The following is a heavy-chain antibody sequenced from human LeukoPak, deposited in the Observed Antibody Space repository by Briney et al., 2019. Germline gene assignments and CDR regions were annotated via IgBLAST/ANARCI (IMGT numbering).Heavy chain of an antibody. CDR2: INPNSGGT. V-gene: IGHV1-2*02. CDR3: ARSLITGPDAFDI. J-gene: IGHJ3*02. CDR1: GYTFTGYY. D-gene: IGHD1-20*01. Sequence: ASVKVSCKASGYTFTGYYMHWVRQAPGQGLEWMGWINPNSGGTNYAQKFQGRVTMTRDTSISTAYMELSRLRSDNTAVYYCARSLITGPDAFDIWGQGTMVTVSS.